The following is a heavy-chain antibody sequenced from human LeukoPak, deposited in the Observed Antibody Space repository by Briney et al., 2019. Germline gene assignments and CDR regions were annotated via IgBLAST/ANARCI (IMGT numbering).Heavy chain of an antibody. CDR2: INAGNGNT. V-gene: IGHV1-3*01. CDR3: ARGGRITIFGVARNNNWFDP. J-gene: IGHJ5*02. D-gene: IGHD3-3*01. Sequence: EASVTVSCKASGYTFTSYAMHWVRQAPGQRLEWMGWINAGNGNTKYSQKFQGRVTITRDTSASTAYMELSSLRSEDTAVYYCARGGRITIFGVARNNNWFDPWGQGTLVTVSS. CDR1: GYTFTSYA.